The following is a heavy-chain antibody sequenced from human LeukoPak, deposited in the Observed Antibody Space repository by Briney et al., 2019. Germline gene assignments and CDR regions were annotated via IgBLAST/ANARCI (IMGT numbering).Heavy chain of an antibody. V-gene: IGHV3-66*01. D-gene: IGHD1-1*01. CDR2: LYSGGNT. J-gene: IGHJ5*02. Sequence: TGGSLRLSCAVSGFTVSSTYMSWVRQAPGKGLEWVSVLYSGGNTYYADSVKGRFTISRDSSKNTLYLQMNSLRAEDTAVYYCARDIHELVIPWGQGTLVTVSS. CDR3: ARDIHELVIP. CDR1: GFTVSSTY.